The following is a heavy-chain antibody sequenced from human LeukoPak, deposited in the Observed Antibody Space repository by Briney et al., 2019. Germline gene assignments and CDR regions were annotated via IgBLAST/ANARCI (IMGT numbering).Heavy chain of an antibody. CDR2: ISSGITTT. V-gene: IGHV3-48*01. CDR1: GFTLTKFS. CDR3: ARRESTTMVRGGVDY. J-gene: IGHJ4*02. D-gene: IGHD3-10*01. Sequence: RGSLRLSCVPSGFTLTKFSMHWVRQTPGKGLEWVSYISSGITTTYYTDSVKGALTISRDKAKNSLYLQMNSLRAEDTAVDYCARRESTTMVRGGVDYWGQGTLVTVSS.